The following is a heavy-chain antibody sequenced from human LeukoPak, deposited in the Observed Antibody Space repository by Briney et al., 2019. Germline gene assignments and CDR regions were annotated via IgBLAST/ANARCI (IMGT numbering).Heavy chain of an antibody. Sequence: ASVRVSCKASGYTFTSYYMHWVRQAPGQGLEWMGINNPSGGSTSYAQKFQGRVTMTRDTSTSTVYMELSSLRSEDTAVYYCAREGRIAAAGTLPLSGMDVWGQGTTVTVSS. D-gene: IGHD6-13*01. CDR1: GYTFTSYY. CDR3: AREGRIAAAGTLPLSGMDV. V-gene: IGHV1-46*01. CDR2: NNPSGGST. J-gene: IGHJ6*02.